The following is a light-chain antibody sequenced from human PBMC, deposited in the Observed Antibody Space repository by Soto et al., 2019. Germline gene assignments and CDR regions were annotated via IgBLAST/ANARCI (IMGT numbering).Light chain of an antibody. CDR3: FSYAGSYTFNYV. Sequence: QSVLTQPRSVSGSPGQSVTISCTGTSSDVGGYNYVSWYQQHPGKAPKLMIYDVSKRPSGVPDRFSGSKSGNTASLTISGLQAEDEADYYCFSYAGSYTFNYVFGTGTKVTVL. V-gene: IGLV2-11*01. CDR2: DVS. J-gene: IGLJ1*01. CDR1: SSDVGGYNY.